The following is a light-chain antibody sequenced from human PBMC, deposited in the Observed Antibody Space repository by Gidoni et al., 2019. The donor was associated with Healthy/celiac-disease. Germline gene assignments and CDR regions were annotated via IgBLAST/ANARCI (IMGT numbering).Light chain of an antibody. J-gene: IGKJ4*01. Sequence: DIQMTQSPSSLSASVGDRVTITCRARPSISSYLNWYQQKPGKAPKLLIYAASSLQSGVPSRVSGSGSGTDFTLTIIRLQPEDFATYYCQQSYSTPTFGGGTKVEIK. CDR2: AAS. CDR3: QQSYSTPT. CDR1: PSISSY. V-gene: IGKV1-39*01.